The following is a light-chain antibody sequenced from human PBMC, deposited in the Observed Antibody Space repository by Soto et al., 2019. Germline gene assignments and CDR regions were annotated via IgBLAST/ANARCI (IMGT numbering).Light chain of an antibody. J-gene: IGKJ5*01. CDR2: GAS. CDR3: QQYNYWPPNT. V-gene: IGKV3-15*01. Sequence: EIVKTQSPATLSVSPGERVTLSCRASQSLNSKVAWYQQKPGEAPRLLIYGASTRATGIPARFSGSGPGAAFTLTISSLQSDDFAVYYCQQYNYWPPNTLGQRTRVEIK. CDR1: QSLNSK.